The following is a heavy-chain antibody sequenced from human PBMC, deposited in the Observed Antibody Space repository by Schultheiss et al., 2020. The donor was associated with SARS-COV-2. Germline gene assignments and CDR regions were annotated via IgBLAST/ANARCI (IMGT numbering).Heavy chain of an antibody. Sequence: SQTLSLTCAVYGGSFSGYYWSWIRQSPGKGLEWIGEINHSGSTNYNPSLKSRVTISVDTSKNQFSLKLSSVTAADTAVYYCARERRMTTVVTSWYFDLWGRGTLVTVSS. D-gene: IGHD4-23*01. V-gene: IGHV4-34*01. CDR3: ARERRMTTVVTSWYFDL. CDR1: GGSFSGYY. J-gene: IGHJ2*01. CDR2: INHSGST.